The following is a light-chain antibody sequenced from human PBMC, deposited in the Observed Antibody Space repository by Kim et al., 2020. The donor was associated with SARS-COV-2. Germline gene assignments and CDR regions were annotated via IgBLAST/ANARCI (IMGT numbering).Light chain of an antibody. CDR1: QSVRNNY. J-gene: IGKJ1*01. CDR2: GAS. V-gene: IGKV3-20*01. CDR3: QQYGSSPRT. Sequence: SPGERATLSCSASQSVRNNYLAWYQQKPGQAPRLLIYGASTRATGIPDRFSGSGSGTDFTLTISRLEPEDFAVYYCQQYGSSPRTFGQGTKVDIK.